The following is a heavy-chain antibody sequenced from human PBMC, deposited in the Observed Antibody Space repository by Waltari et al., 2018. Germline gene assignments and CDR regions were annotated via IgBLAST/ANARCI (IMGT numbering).Heavy chain of an antibody. CDR2: ISWNSDDI. D-gene: IGHD6-19*01. CDR1: GFTLEEYA. Sequence: ELQLVESGGGLVQPGRSLRLSCVASGFTLEEYAMNWVRQAPGKGLEWVAGISWNSDDIVYADSVKGRFTISRDNAKSSLYLQMNTLRTEDMAFYYCAKDRASSSQFLFDLWGQGTLVTVSS. CDR3: AKDRASSSQFLFDL. V-gene: IGHV3-9*03. J-gene: IGHJ4*02.